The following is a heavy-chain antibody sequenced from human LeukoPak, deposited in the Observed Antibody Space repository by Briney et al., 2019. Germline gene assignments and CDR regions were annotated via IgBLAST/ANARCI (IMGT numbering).Heavy chain of an antibody. CDR3: AKDKLDTAMVTAVDY. CDR1: GFTFSSYA. D-gene: IGHD5-18*01. V-gene: IGHV3-23*01. J-gene: IGHJ4*02. Sequence: PGGSLRLSCAASGFTFSSYAMSWVRQAPGKGLEWVSAISGSGGSTYYADSVKGRFTIFRDNSKNTLYLQMNSLRAEDTAVYYCAKDKLDTAMVTAVDYWGQGTLVTVSS. CDR2: ISGSGGST.